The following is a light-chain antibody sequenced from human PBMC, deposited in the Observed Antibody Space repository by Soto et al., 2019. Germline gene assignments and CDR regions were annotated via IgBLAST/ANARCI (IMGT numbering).Light chain of an antibody. CDR1: TSNIGSNT. CDR2: SNN. Sequence: QAVVTQPPSASGTPGQRVTISCSGSTSNIGSNTVNWYQQLPGTAPKLLIYSNNQRPSGVPDRFSGSKSGTSASLAISGLQSEDEADYYCAAWDDSLSGYVFGTGTQVTVL. V-gene: IGLV1-44*01. CDR3: AAWDDSLSGYV. J-gene: IGLJ1*01.